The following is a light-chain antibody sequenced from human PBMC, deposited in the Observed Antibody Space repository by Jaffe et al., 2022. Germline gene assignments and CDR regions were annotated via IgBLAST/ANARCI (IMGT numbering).Light chain of an antibody. CDR3: SSFTTISTWV. V-gene: IGLV2-18*02. Sequence: QSALTQPPSVSGSPGQSVTISCTGSTSDVGFHDRVSWYQQSPGAAPKLLIYEVSNRPSGVPNRFSGSKSGNTASLTISGLQADDEADYYCSSFTTISTWVFGGGTKVTVL. CDR1: TSDVGFHDR. J-gene: IGLJ3*02. CDR2: EVS.